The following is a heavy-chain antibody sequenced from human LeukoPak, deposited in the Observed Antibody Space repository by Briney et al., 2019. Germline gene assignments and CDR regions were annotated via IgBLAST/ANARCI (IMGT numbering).Heavy chain of an antibody. CDR2: IYYSGST. D-gene: IGHD2/OR15-2a*01. Sequence: PSETLSLTCTVSGGSISSSSYYWGWIRQPPGKGLEWIGSIYYSGSTYYNPSLKSRVTISVDTSKNQFSLKLSSVTAADTAVYYCARLFLPYYYYMDVWGKGTTVTVSS. CDR3: ARLFLPYYYYMDV. J-gene: IGHJ6*03. V-gene: IGHV4-39*07. CDR1: GGSISSSSYY.